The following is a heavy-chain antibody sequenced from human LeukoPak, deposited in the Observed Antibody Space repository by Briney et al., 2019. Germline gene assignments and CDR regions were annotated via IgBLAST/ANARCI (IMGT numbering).Heavy chain of an antibody. CDR2: IKRDGGVT. V-gene: IGHV3-7*01. CDR1: GFTFGNHW. CDR3: ARERSTFNYNKDDGRAYIMDY. Sequence: GGSLRLSCAASGFTFGNHWMSWVRQVPGKGLEWVANIKRDGGVTNYVDSVKGRFSISRDNAKNSVSIQLNNLRAEDTALYYCARERSTFNYNKDDGRAYIMDYWGQGTLVTVSS. J-gene: IGHJ4*02. D-gene: IGHD3-16*01.